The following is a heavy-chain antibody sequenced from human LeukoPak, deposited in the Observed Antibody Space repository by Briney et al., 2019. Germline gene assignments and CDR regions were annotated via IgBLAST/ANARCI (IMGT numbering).Heavy chain of an antibody. D-gene: IGHD5-12*01. J-gene: IGHJ4*02. Sequence: ASVKVSCKASGGTFSSYAISWVRQAPGQGLEWMGRIIPILGIANYAQKFQGRVTITADKSTSTAYMELSSLRSEDTAVYYCASSRGRGYSGYEEPYFDYWGQGTLVTVSS. CDR3: ASSRGRGYSGYEEPYFDY. CDR1: GGTFSSYA. V-gene: IGHV1-69*04. CDR2: IIPILGIA.